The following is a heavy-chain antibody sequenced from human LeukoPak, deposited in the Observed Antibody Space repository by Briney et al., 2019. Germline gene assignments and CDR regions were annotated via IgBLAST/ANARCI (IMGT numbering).Heavy chain of an antibody. CDR1: GGSISSYY. CDR2: IYYSGST. D-gene: IGHD3-22*01. Sequence: ASETLSLTCTVSGGSISSYYWSWIGQPPGKGREWIGYIYYSGSTNYNPSLKSRVTISVDTSKNQFSLKLSSVTAADTAVYYCARYYYDSSGYYLDYWGQGTLVTVSS. V-gene: IGHV4-59*01. CDR3: ARYYYDSSGYYLDY. J-gene: IGHJ4*02.